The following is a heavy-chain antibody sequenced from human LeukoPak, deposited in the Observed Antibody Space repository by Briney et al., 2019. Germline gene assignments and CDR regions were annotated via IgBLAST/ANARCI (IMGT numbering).Heavy chain of an antibody. CDR3: ASGLELDY. V-gene: IGHV3-7*03. Sequence: TGGSLRLSCAASGFTFSSYWMRWVRQAPGKGLEWVANIKQDGSEKNYVDSVKGRFTISRDNAKNSMYLQMNSLRAEDTAVYYCASGLELDYWGQGTLVTVSS. J-gene: IGHJ4*02. CDR1: GFTFSSYW. CDR2: IKQDGSEK.